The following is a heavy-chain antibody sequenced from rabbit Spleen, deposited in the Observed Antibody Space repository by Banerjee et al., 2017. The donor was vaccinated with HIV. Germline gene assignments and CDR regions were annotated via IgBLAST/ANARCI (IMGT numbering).Heavy chain of an antibody. CDR1: GFAINSVYD. Sequence: QEQLVESGGGLVQPEGSLTLTCTASGFAINSVYDTCWVRQAPGKGLEWIGYIDPIFGSTYCASWVNGRFTISSHNAQNTLYLQLNSLIAADTATYFCARGPPYAGYAGYGYVYLTLCCQGTLVTVS. CDR3: ARGPPYAGYAGYGYVYLTL. V-gene: IGHV1S43*01. J-gene: IGHJ4*01. CDR2: IDPIFGST. D-gene: IGHD6-1*01.